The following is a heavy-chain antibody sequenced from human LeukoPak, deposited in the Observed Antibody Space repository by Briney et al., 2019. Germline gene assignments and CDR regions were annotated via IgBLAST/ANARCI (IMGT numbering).Heavy chain of an antibody. CDR1: GFTFSSYA. V-gene: IGHV3-23*01. J-gene: IGHJ4*02. Sequence: GGSLRLSCAASGFTFSSYAMNWVRQAPGKGLEWVSGIRGSGDTTYYADSVKGRFTISRDNSENTVYLQMSSLRAEDTAVYYCARAGRGLAASDWGQGTLVTVSS. CDR2: IRGSGDTT. D-gene: IGHD3/OR15-3a*01. CDR3: ARAGRGLAASD.